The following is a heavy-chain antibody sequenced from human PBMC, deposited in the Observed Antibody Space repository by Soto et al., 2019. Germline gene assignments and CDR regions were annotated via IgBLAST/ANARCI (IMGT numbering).Heavy chain of an antibody. CDR3: ARGTIAVAGTEYYYGMDV. Sequence: PSQTLSLTCAISGDSVSSNIAAWNWIRQSPSRGLEWLGRTYYRSKWYNDYAVSVKSRITINPDTSKNQSSLQLNSVTPEDTAVYYCARGTIAVAGTEYYYGMDVWGQGTTVTVSS. J-gene: IGHJ6*02. V-gene: IGHV6-1*01. D-gene: IGHD6-19*01. CDR2: TYYRSKWYN. CDR1: GDSVSSNIAA.